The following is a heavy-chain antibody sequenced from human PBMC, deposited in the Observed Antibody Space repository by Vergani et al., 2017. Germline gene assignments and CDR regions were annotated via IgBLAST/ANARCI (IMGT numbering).Heavy chain of an antibody. CDR3: ARVSAARRKEEKGYYYFDY. Sequence: EVQLVESGGGLVQPGGSLRLSCAASGFTFSSYSMNWVRQAPGKGLEWVSYISSSSSYTNYADSVKGRFTISRDNAKNSLYLQMNSLRAEDTAVYYCARVSAARRKEEKGYYYFDYWGQGTLVTVSS. D-gene: IGHD6-6*01. CDR2: ISSSSSYT. V-gene: IGHV3-48*04. J-gene: IGHJ4*02. CDR1: GFTFSSYS.